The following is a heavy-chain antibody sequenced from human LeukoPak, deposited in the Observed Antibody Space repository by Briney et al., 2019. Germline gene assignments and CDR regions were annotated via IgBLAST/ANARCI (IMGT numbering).Heavy chain of an antibody. V-gene: IGHV1-2*02. J-gene: IGHJ3*02. CDR3: ARTWKKSDAFDI. CDR1: GYTFTGYY. Sequence: ASVKVSCKASGYTFTGYYIHWVRQAPGQGLEWMGWITPNSGGTNYAQKFQGRVTMTRDTSISTAYMELSRLRSDDTAVYYCARTWKKSDAFDIWGQGTMVTVSS. CDR2: ITPNSGGT. D-gene: IGHD1-1*01.